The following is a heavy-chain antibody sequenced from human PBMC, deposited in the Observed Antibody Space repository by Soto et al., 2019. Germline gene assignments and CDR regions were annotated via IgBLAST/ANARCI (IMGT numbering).Heavy chain of an antibody. D-gene: IGHD6-13*01. Sequence: ESGPALVNPTQTLTLTFPFSGFSLSTSGVGVGWIRQPPGKALEWLALIYWDDDKRYSPSLKSRLTITKDTSKNQVVLTMTNMDPVDTATYYCAHSFRIAAAGYNWFDPWGQGTQVTVSS. CDR1: GFSLSTSGVG. CDR2: IYWDDDK. V-gene: IGHV2-5*02. J-gene: IGHJ5*02. CDR3: AHSFRIAAAGYNWFDP.